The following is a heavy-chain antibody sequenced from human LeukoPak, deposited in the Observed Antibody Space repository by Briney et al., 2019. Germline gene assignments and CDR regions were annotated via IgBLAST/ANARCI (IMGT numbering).Heavy chain of an antibody. CDR1: GFTFSSYA. Sequence: GGSLRLSCAASGFTFSSYAMSWVRQAPGKGLEWVSVISGSGGSTYYADSVEGRFTISRDNSKNTLYLQMNSLRAEDTAVYYCAKDGEGPPMVRGVIISLYFDYWGQGTLVTVSS. V-gene: IGHV3-23*01. D-gene: IGHD3-10*01. J-gene: IGHJ4*02. CDR2: ISGSGGST. CDR3: AKDGEGPPMVRGVIISLYFDY.